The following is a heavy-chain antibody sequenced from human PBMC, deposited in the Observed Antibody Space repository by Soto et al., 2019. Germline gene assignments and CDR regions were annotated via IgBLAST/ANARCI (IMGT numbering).Heavy chain of an antibody. CDR2: IKHDGGDK. CDR3: AIGAGLAGHV. CDR1: GFTFSSYW. J-gene: IGHJ4*02. V-gene: IGHV3-7*01. D-gene: IGHD6-19*01. Sequence: EAQLMESGGGLVQPGGSLRLSCAASGFTFSSYWMSWVRQAPGKVLEWVANIKHDGGDKSYVDSVKGRFIISRDNAKNSLYLQMYSLRAEDTAVYDCAIGAGLAGHVWGQGTLVTVSS.